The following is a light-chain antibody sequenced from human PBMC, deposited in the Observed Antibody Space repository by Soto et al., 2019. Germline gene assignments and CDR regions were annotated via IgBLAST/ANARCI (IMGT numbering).Light chain of an antibody. CDR3: HQYGSSPT. CDR2: GAS. CDR1: QSVSSSY. J-gene: IGKJ5*01. V-gene: IGKV3-20*01. Sequence: EVVLSQSPGTLSLSPGERGTRSCRASQSVSSSYLAWYQQKLGQSPRLLIYGASSRATGIPDRFSGSGSGTDFTLTISRLEPEDFAVYYCHQYGSSPTVGQRTRLEIK.